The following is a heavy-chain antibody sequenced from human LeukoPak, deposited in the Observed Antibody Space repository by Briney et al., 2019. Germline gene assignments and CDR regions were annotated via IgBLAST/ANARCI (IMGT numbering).Heavy chain of an antibody. J-gene: IGHJ4*02. D-gene: IGHD2-15*01. CDR1: GGSISSYY. V-gene: IGHV4-59*01. CDR3: ARADGVVAAIDY. Sequence: PSETLSLTCTVSGGSISSYYWSWIRQPPGKGLEWIGYIYYSGSTNYNPSLRSRVTISLHTSMNQFSLKLNSVTAADTAVYYCARADGVVAAIDYWGQGTLVTVSS. CDR2: IYYSGST.